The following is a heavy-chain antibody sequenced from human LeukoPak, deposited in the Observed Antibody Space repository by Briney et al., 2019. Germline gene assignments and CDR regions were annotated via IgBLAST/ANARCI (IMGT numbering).Heavy chain of an antibody. Sequence: SETLSLTCAVYGGSFSGYYWSWIRQPPGKGLEWIGEINHSGSTNYNPSLKSRVTISVDTSKNQFSLKLSSVTAADTAVYYYARRSYYDILTGYYNNWFDPWGQGTLVTVSS. CDR1: GGSFSGYY. J-gene: IGHJ5*02. D-gene: IGHD3-9*01. V-gene: IGHV4-34*01. CDR2: INHSGST. CDR3: ARRSYYDILTGYYNNWFDP.